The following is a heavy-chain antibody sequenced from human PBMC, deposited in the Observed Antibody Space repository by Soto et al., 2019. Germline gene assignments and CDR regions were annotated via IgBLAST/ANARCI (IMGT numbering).Heavy chain of an antibody. CDR3: ARSWSDSTSGRVDV. CDR2: ISWNSYSI. Sequence: EVQLVESGGALVHPGRSLRLSCVASGFSFNDHVMHWVRQVPGKGLEWVGHISWNSYSIGYGGSVRGRFIISRDNAKNTLYLQMNRLRPDDTGLYYCARSWSDSTSGRVDVWGQGTTVTVSS. D-gene: IGHD3-3*01. CDR1: GFSFNDHV. J-gene: IGHJ6*02. V-gene: IGHV3-9*01.